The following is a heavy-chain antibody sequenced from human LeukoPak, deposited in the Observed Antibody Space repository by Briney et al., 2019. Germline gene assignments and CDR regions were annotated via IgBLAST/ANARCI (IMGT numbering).Heavy chain of an antibody. CDR1: GFTFSSYA. D-gene: IGHD3/OR15-3a*01. CDR2: IGDSGVPT. Sequence: GGSLRLSCAASGFTFSSYAMSWVRQAPGRGLEWVSSIGDSGVPTYYADSVKGRFTISRDNSQNTLYLQMNSLGADDTAVYYCAKVATWTYFDSWGQGTLVTVSS. CDR3: AKVATWTYFDS. V-gene: IGHV3-23*01. J-gene: IGHJ4*02.